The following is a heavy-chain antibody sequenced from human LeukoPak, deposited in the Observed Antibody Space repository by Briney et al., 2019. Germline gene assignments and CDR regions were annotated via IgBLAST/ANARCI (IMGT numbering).Heavy chain of an antibody. Sequence: SETLSLTCTVSGGSISSYYWSWIRQPPGKGLEWIGCIYYSGSTNYNPSLKSRVTISVDTSKNQFSLKLSSVTAADTAVYYCARVDTMVRGVIYYYYGMDVWGQGTTVTVSS. D-gene: IGHD3-10*01. J-gene: IGHJ6*02. CDR1: GGSISSYY. CDR2: IYYSGST. V-gene: IGHV4-59*01. CDR3: ARVDTMVRGVIYYYYGMDV.